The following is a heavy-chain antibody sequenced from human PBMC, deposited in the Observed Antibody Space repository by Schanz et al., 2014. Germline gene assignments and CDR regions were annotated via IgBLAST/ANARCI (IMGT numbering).Heavy chain of an antibody. CDR1: GFAFRSYA. Sequence: QAQLVESGGGVVQPGRSLRLSCAASGFAFRSYAMHWVRQAPGKGLEWVSNISPTGSSTYYADSVKGRFTISRDNSKNTLYLQMSGLTPEDTAVYYCAKHVRSLTGNDYWGQGTLVTVSS. J-gene: IGHJ4*02. V-gene: IGHV3-NL1*01. CDR3: AKHVRSLTGNDY. CDR2: ISPTGSST. D-gene: IGHD3-9*01.